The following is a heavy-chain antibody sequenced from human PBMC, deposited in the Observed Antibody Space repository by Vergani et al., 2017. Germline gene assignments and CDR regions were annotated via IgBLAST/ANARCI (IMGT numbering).Heavy chain of an antibody. D-gene: IGHD2-2*01. J-gene: IGHJ5*02. CDR1: GYTFIIYG. CDR3: ARLSSTSSFGWFDP. Sequence: QVQLVQSGAEVKKPGASVKVSCKASGYTFIIYGISWVRQAPGQGLEWMGWISNHNGKTDYSQKFQGRVTITADESTSTAYMELSSLRSEDTAVYYCARLSSTSSFGWFDPWGQGTLVTVSS. CDR2: ISNHNGKT. V-gene: IGHV1-18*01.